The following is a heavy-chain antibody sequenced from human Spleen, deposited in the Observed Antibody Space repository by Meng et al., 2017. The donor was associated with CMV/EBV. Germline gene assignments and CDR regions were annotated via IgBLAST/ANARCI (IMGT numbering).Heavy chain of an antibody. D-gene: IGHD3-10*01. CDR1: GFTVSGNY. CDR2: IYSGGST. CDR3: ARDKVDYYGSGSSGMDV. V-gene: IGHV3-53*01. Sequence: GESLKISCAASGFTVSGNYMSWVRQAPGKGLEWVSVIYSGGSTYYADSVKGRFTISRDNSKNTLYLQMNSLRAEDTAVYYCARDKVDYYGSGSSGMDVWGQGTTVTVSS. J-gene: IGHJ6*02.